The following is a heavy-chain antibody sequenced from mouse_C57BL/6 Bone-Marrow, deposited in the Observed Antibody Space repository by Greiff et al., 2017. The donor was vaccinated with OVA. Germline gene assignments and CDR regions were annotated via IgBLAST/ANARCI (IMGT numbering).Heavy chain of an antibody. CDR1: GYAFTNYL. CDR3: ARKGGSSPFFDD. D-gene: IGHD1-1*01. V-gene: IGHV1-54*01. J-gene: IGHJ2*01. Sequence: QVQLQQSGAELVRPGTSVKVSCKASGYAFTNYLIEWVKQRPGQGLEWIGVINPGSGGTNYNEKFKGKATLTADKSSSTAYMQLSSLTSEDSAVYFCARKGGSSPFFDDWGQGTTLTVSS. CDR2: INPGSGGT.